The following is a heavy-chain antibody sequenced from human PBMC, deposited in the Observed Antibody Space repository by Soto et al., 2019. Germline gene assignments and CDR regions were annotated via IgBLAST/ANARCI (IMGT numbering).Heavy chain of an antibody. CDR2: IKSEAYGGAI. Sequence: EVQLVESGGGLVKPGGSLRLSFAGSGFTFSNAWMSWVRRAPGKGLEGVGRIKSEAYGGAIDYAAPGKGRFTISRDDSKNTLFLQMNNLRAEDTAVYSCTTTKGRLEPPTNDFWGQGTPVIVSS. J-gene: IGHJ4*02. V-gene: IGHV3-15*01. D-gene: IGHD2-8*01. CDR1: GFTFSNAW. CDR3: TTTKGRLEPPTNDF.